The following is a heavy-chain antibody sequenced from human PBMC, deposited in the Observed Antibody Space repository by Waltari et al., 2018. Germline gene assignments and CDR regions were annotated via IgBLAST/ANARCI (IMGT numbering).Heavy chain of an antibody. Sequence: QLQLQESGPGLVKPSETLSLTCTVSGGSISSSSYYWGWIRQPPGKGLEWIGSIYYSGSTYYNPSLKSRVTISVDTSKTQFSLKLSSVTAADTAVYYCARARYCSSTSCHNWFDPWGQGTLVTVSS. V-gene: IGHV4-39*07. D-gene: IGHD2-2*01. CDR1: GGSISSSSYY. J-gene: IGHJ5*02. CDR2: IYYSGST. CDR3: ARARYCSSTSCHNWFDP.